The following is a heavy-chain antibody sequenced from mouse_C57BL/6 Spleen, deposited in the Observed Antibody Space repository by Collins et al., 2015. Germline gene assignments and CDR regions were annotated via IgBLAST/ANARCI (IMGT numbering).Heavy chain of an antibody. CDR3: ARTYDGYLDY. Sequence: QVQLQQPGAELVKPGASVKLSCKASGYTFTSYWMHWVKQRPGRGLEWIGGIDPNSGGTKFNEKFKSKATLTVDKPSSTAYMQLSSLTSEDSAVYYCARTYDGYLDYWGQGTSVTVSS. CDR2: IDPNSGGT. V-gene: IGHV1-72*01. CDR1: GYTFTSYW. J-gene: IGHJ4*01. D-gene: IGHD2-3*01.